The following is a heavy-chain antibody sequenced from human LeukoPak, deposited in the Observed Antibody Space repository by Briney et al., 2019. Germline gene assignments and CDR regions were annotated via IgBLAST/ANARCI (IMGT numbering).Heavy chain of an antibody. Sequence: ETLSLTCTVSGGSISSSSYNWGWIRQAPGKGLEWVSAISASGGRTYYADSVKGRFAISRDDSSNTLYLQMNSLRVDDTAVYYCAKESGTSRPFDCWGQGTLVTVSS. CDR2: ISASGGRT. CDR3: AKESGTSRPFDC. J-gene: IGHJ4*02. CDR1: GGSISSSSYN. D-gene: IGHD1-26*01. V-gene: IGHV3-23*01.